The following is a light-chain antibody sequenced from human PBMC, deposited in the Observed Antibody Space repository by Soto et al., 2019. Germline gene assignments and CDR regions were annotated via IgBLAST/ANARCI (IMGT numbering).Light chain of an antibody. V-gene: IGKV4-1*01. Sequence: DIVLTQSPDSLAVSLGERATINCKSSQSVLHSSNNKNYLSWYQQKPGQPPKLLIYWASTRESGVPDRFSGSGSGTDFTLTISSLQAEDVAVYYCQQYCCIPRTFGQGTKVEIK. J-gene: IGKJ1*01. CDR3: QQYCCIPRT. CDR2: WAS. CDR1: QSVLHSSNNKNY.